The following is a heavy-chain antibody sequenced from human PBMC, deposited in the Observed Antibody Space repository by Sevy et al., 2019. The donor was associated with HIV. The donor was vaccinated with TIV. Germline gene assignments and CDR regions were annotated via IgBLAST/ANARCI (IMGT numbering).Heavy chain of an antibody. CDR1: GFIVSSNY. D-gene: IGHD3-3*01. CDR2: IYSGGNT. CDR3: ARGSTIFGVIIIDH. V-gene: IGHV3-53*01. Sequence: GGSLRLSCAVSGFIVSSNYMIWVRQAPGKGLEWVSIIYSGGNTYYADSVKGRFTISRDNSKNTLYLQMHNLGAEDTAVYYCARGSTIFGVIIIDHWGQGTPVTVSS. J-gene: IGHJ4*02.